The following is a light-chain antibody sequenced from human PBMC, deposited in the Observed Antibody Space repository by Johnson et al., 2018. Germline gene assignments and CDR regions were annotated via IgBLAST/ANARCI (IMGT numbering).Light chain of an antibody. Sequence: QSVLTQPPSVSAAPGQKVTISCSGSSSNIGNNYVSWYQQLPGTAPNLLIYENNKRPSGIPDRFSGSKSGTSATLGITGLLPGDEADYYCGTWDSSLSAGNVFGTGTKVTVL. CDR3: GTWDSSLSAGNV. CDR1: SSNIGNNY. CDR2: ENN. J-gene: IGLJ1*01. V-gene: IGLV1-51*02.